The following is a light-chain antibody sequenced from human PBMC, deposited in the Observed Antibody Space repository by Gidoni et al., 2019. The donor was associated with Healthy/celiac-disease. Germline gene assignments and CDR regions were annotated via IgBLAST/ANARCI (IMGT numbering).Light chain of an antibody. CDR1: QSIRSY. J-gene: IGKJ2*04. V-gene: IGKV1-39*01. Sequence: DIQMTQSPSSLSASVGDRVTITCRASQSIRSYLNWYQQKPGKAPKLLIYAASSLQSGVPSRFSGSGSGTDFTLTISSLQPEDFATYYCQQSYSTPLCSFXQXTKLEIK. CDR2: AAS. CDR3: QQSYSTPLCS.